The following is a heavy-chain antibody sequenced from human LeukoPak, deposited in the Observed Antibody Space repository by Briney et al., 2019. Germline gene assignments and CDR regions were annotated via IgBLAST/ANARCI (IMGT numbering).Heavy chain of an antibody. CDR3: ARDLVAAADY. Sequence: PGGSLRLSCEASGFTFSTYSMNWVRQAPGKGLEWVSYISSSSGNIYYADSVRGRFTISRDNAKKSLYLQMNSLRAEDTAVYYCARDLVAAADYWGQGTLVTVSS. CDR2: ISSSSGNI. CDR1: GFTFSTYS. V-gene: IGHV3-48*01. D-gene: IGHD6-13*01. J-gene: IGHJ4*02.